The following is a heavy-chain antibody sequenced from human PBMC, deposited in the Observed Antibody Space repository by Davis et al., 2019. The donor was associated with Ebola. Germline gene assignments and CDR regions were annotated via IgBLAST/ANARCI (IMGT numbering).Heavy chain of an antibody. J-gene: IGHJ4*02. CDR2: IYHSGST. V-gene: IGHV4-30-2*01. CDR3: AGGGIAAARTLDY. Sequence: PSETLSLTCAVSGGSISSGGYSWSWIRQPPGKGLEWIGYIYHSGSTYYNPSLKSRVTISVDRSKNQFSLKLSSVTAADTAVYYCAGGGIAAARTLDYWGQGTLVTVSS. D-gene: IGHD6-13*01. CDR1: GGSISSGGYS.